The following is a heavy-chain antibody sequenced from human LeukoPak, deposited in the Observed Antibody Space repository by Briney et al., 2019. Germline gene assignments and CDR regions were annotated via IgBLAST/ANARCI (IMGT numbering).Heavy chain of an antibody. D-gene: IGHD3-16*01. CDR3: AWGEGAFDI. CDR2: ISYTGST. V-gene: IGHV4-59*08. Sequence: SETLSLTCSVSGGSISSYYWNWIRQPPGKGLEWIGYISYTGSTNYNPSLKSRLTISVDTSKNQFSLKLSSVTAADTAVYYCAWGEGAFDIWGQGTMVTVSS. J-gene: IGHJ3*02. CDR1: GGSISSYY.